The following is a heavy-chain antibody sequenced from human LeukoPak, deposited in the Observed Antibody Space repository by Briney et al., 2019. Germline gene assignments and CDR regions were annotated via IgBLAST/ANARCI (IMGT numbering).Heavy chain of an antibody. CDR2: INPNSGGT. Sequence: ASVKVSCKTSAYTFTAYHMHWVRQAPGQGLEWMGWINPNSGGTNYAQKSQGRVIMTRDTSISTAYMELSSLRSDDTAVYYCARDQEIGGYSYGYNFDYWGQGTLVTVSS. D-gene: IGHD5-18*01. CDR1: AYTFTAYH. J-gene: IGHJ4*02. V-gene: IGHV1-2*02. CDR3: ARDQEIGGYSYGYNFDY.